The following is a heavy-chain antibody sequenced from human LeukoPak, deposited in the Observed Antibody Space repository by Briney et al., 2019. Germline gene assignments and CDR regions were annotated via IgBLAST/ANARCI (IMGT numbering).Heavy chain of an antibody. CDR3: ARHLRHGHRYYGSGTLRAFDI. Sequence: PSETLSLTCTVSGYSISSGYYWGWIRQPPGKGLEWIGSIYHSGSTYYNPSLKSRVTISVDTSKNQFSLKLSSVTAADTAVYYCARHLRHGHRYYGSGTLRAFDIWGQGTMVTVSS. CDR1: GYSISSGYY. CDR2: IYHSGST. D-gene: IGHD3-10*01. J-gene: IGHJ3*02. V-gene: IGHV4-38-2*02.